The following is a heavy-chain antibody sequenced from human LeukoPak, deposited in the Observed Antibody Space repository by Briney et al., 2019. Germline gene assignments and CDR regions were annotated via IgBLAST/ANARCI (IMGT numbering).Heavy chain of an antibody. J-gene: IGHJ4*02. V-gene: IGHV3-23*01. D-gene: IGHD1-1*01. CDR2: ISGSGGST. CDR1: GGSISSYY. Sequence: ETLSLTCTVSGGSISSYYWSWIRPPPGKGLEWVSAISGSGGSTYYADSLKGRFTISRDNSKNTLYLQMNSLGADDRAVYYCAKGNWRYFDYWGQGTLVTASS. CDR3: AKGNWRYFDY.